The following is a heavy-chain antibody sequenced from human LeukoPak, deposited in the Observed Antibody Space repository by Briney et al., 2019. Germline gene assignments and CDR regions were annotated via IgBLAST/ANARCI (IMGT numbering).Heavy chain of an antibody. J-gene: IGHJ4*02. V-gene: IGHV4-34*01. CDR3: SSGGSGGYHGY. CDR1: GGSFSGYY. D-gene: IGHD3-10*01. Sequence: SETLSLTCAVYGGSFSGYYWSWIRQPPGKGLEWIGEINHSGSSNYNPSLKRRVTISVDTSKNQFSLKLSSVTAAHTAVYYCSSGGSGGYHGYWGQGTLVTVSS. CDR2: INHSGSS.